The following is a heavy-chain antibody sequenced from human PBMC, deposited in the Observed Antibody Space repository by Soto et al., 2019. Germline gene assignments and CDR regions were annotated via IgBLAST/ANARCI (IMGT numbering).Heavy chain of an antibody. CDR2: ISYDGSNK. J-gene: IGHJ6*02. CDR3: AKGEYSSSWNYSYGMDV. Sequence: VGSLRLAFAASGFTCSISSLHRVRQAPGKGLEWVAVISYDGSNKYYADSVKGRFTISRDNSKNTLYLQMNSLRAEDTAVYYCAKGEYSSSWNYSYGMDVWGQGT. CDR1: GFTCSISS. V-gene: IGHV3-30*18. D-gene: IGHD6-13*01.